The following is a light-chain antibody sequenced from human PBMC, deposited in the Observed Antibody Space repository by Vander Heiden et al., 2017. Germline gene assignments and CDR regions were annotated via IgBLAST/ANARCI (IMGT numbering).Light chain of an antibody. CDR3: ASWDDSLEGVI. Sequence: QPVLTHPPSASGPPGQRVPTSCSGSFSNIESKPVNWYQQFPGTAPKRLIYSNNERPSGVPNRFSGSKSGTSASLAISGLQSDDEADYYCASWDDSLEGVIFGGGTKLTVL. CDR1: FSNIESKP. J-gene: IGLJ2*01. V-gene: IGLV1-44*01. CDR2: SNN.